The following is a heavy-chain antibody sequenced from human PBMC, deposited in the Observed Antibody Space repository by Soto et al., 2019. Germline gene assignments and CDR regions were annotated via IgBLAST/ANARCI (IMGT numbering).Heavy chain of an antibody. V-gene: IGHV6-1*01. CDR2: TYYRSKWYS. D-gene: IGHD6-13*01. CDR3: ARDSSSWFFNWFDP. Sequence: SQTLSLTCAISGDSVSSNSAAWNWIRQSPSRGPEWLGRTYYRSKWYSDYAVSVKSRITINPDTSKNQFSLQLNSVTPGDTAVYYCARDSSSWFFNWFDPWGQGTLVTVSS. CDR1: GDSVSSNSAA. J-gene: IGHJ5*02.